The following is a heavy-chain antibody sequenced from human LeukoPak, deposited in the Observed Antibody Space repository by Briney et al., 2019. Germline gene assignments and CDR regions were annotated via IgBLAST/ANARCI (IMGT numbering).Heavy chain of an antibody. V-gene: IGHV3-30-3*01. D-gene: IGHD5-12*01. Sequence: PGGSLRLSCAASGFTFSSYAMHWVRQAPGKGLEWVAVISYDGSNKYCADSVKGRFTISRDNSKNTLYLQMNSLRAEDTAVYYCARDVDATRIIDYWGQGTLVTVSS. J-gene: IGHJ4*02. CDR3: ARDVDATRIIDY. CDR2: ISYDGSNK. CDR1: GFTFSSYA.